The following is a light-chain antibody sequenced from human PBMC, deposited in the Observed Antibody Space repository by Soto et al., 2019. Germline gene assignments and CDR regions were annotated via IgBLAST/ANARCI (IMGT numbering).Light chain of an antibody. CDR2: LEGSGSY. Sequence: QPVLTQSSSASASLGSSVKLTCTLSSGHSSYIIAWHQQQPGKAPRYLMKLEGSGSYNKGSGVPDRFSGSSSGADRYLTISILQFEDEADYYCETWDFNTRVFGRGTKLIVL. V-gene: IGLV4-60*02. J-gene: IGLJ3*02. CDR3: ETWDFNTRV. CDR1: SGHSSYI.